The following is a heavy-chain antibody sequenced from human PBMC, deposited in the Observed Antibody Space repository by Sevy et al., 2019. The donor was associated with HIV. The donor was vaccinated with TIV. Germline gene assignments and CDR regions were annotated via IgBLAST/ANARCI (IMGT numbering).Heavy chain of an antibody. CDR1: GGSITSLY. Sequence: SETLSLTCTVSGGSITSLYWNWIRQPPGTGLEWIANIYYNGHMNYNPSLKSRVTFSLDTSKNQFSLRLSSVTAAATAMYYCAGENAWGRGYAWGQGTLVTVSS. CDR2: IYYNGHM. V-gene: IGHV4-59*08. CDR3: AGENAWGRGYA. D-gene: IGHD6-25*01. J-gene: IGHJ5*02.